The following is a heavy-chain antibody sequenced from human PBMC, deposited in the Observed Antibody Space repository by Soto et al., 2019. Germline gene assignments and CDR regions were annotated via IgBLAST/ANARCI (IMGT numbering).Heavy chain of an antibody. CDR1: GFTFSNYY. CDR2: ISGSNIYT. D-gene: IGHD2-2*01. J-gene: IGHJ6*02. Sequence: PGGSLRLSCAAPGFTFSNYYMSWIRQAPGKGLEWISYISGSNIYTNYADSVKGRFTISRDNANNSLYLQMDSLRVEDTAVYYCARDGGEVIPAAIGGGYGMDVWGQGTTVTVSS. CDR3: ARDGGEVIPAAIGGGYGMDV. V-gene: IGHV3-11*06.